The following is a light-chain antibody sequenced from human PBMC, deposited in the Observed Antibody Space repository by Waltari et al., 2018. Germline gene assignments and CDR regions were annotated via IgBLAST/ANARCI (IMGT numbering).Light chain of an antibody. Sequence: EIVLTQSPATLSLSPGERATLSGRASQSVSSSLGWYQQRPGQAPRLLIYDASSRATGIPARFSGSGSGTDFTLTISSLEPEDFAVYYCQQRSKWPITFGQGTRLEIK. CDR3: QQRSKWPIT. V-gene: IGKV3-11*01. J-gene: IGKJ5*01. CDR2: DAS. CDR1: QSVSSS.